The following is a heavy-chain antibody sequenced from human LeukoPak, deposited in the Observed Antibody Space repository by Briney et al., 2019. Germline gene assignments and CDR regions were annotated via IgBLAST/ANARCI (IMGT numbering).Heavy chain of an antibody. Sequence: PSETLSLTCTVSGGSISSGDYYWSWIRQPPGKGLEWIGYIYYSGSTYYNPSLKSRVTISVDTSKNRFSLELSSVTAADTAVYYCATHSSGYDSGNDSFDIWGQGTMVTVSS. V-gene: IGHV4-30-4*08. D-gene: IGHD3-22*01. CDR1: GGSISSGDYY. CDR3: ATHSSGYDSGNDSFDI. CDR2: IYYSGST. J-gene: IGHJ3*02.